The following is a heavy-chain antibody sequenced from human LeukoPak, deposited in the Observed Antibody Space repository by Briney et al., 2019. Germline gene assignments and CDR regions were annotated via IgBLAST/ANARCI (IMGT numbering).Heavy chain of an antibody. V-gene: IGHV4-59*08. J-gene: IGHJ3*02. CDR1: GGSISNYY. Sequence: PSETLSLTCTVSGGSISNYYWSWIRQPPGKGLEWIGYIYYSGSTNYNPSLKSRVTISVDTSKNQFSLKLSSVTAADTVVYYCARHSIIGGTEYAFDIWGQGKMVTVSS. CDR3: ARHSIIGGTEYAFDI. CDR2: IYYSGST. D-gene: IGHD2-15*01.